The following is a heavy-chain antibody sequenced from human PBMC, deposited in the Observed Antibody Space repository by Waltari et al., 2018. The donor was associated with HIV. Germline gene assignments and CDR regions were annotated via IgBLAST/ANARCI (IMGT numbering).Heavy chain of an antibody. CDR3: ARVLPPSDSSSWYLDY. D-gene: IGHD6-13*01. CDR1: GYTFTSYD. CDR2: MNPNSGNT. J-gene: IGHJ4*02. V-gene: IGHV1-8*01. Sequence: QVQLVQSGAEVKKPGASVKVSCKASGYTFTSYDINWVRQATGQGLEWMGWMNPNSGNTGYAQKFQGRVTMTRNTSISTAYMELSSLRSEDTAVYYCARVLPPSDSSSWYLDYWGQGTLVTVSS.